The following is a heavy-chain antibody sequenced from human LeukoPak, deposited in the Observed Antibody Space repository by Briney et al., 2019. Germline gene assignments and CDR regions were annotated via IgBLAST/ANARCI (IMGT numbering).Heavy chain of an antibody. CDR1: GFTFSSYA. V-gene: IGHV3-23*01. J-gene: IGHJ4*02. Sequence: GGSLRLSCAASGFTFSSYAMSWVRQAPGKGLEWVSAISGSGGSTYYADSVKGRFTISRDNSKNTLYPQMNSLRAEDTAVYYCVKDTSWYGPQYFDYWGQGTLVTVSS. CDR3: VKDTSWYGPQYFDY. CDR2: ISGSGGST. D-gene: IGHD6-13*01.